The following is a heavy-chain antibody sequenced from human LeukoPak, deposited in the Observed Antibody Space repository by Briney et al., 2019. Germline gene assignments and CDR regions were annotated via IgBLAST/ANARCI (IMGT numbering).Heavy chain of an antibody. CDR1: GFTFSSYG. Sequence: AGGSLRLSCAASGFTFSSYGMNWVRQAPGKGLEWVSSISSSSSYIYYAGSVKGRFTISRDNAKNSLYLQMNSLRAEDTAVYYCARGEAYYDFWSGYYLFDYWGQGTLVTVSS. CDR2: ISSSSSYI. D-gene: IGHD3-3*01. V-gene: IGHV3-21*01. CDR3: ARGEAYYDFWSGYYLFDY. J-gene: IGHJ4*02.